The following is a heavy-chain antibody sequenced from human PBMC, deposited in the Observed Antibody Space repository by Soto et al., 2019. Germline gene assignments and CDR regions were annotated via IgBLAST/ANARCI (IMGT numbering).Heavy chain of an antibody. D-gene: IGHD3-16*01. J-gene: IGHJ4*02. CDR2: IIPVFGTT. Sequence: GASVKVSCKDSGGLFSSFAISWVRQAPGQELEWMGGIIPVFGTTNYAQKFQGRVTITADESTNTAYMELSSLTSDDTAMYYCARGGGPYVWFNEFWGQGTQVTVSS. CDR3: ARGGGPYVWFNEF. V-gene: IGHV1-69*13. CDR1: GGLFSSFA.